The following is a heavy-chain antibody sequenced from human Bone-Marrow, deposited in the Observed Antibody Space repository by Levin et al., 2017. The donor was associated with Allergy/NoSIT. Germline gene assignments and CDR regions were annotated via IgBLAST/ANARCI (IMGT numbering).Heavy chain of an antibody. Sequence: SETLSLTCTVSGGSISSYYWSWIRQPPGKGLEWIGYIYYSGSTNYNPSLKSRVTISVDTSKNQFSLKLSSVTAADTAVYYCARDRGYSYGYGDTFDTWGQGTMVTVSS. V-gene: IGHV4-59*01. J-gene: IGHJ3*02. D-gene: IGHD5-18*01. CDR1: GGSISSYY. CDR3: ARDRGYSYGYGDTFDT. CDR2: IYYSGST.